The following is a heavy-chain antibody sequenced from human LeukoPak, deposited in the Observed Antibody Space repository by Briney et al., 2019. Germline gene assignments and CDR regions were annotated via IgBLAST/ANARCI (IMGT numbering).Heavy chain of an antibody. CDR2: IYTDDTT. D-gene: IGHD1-26*01. J-gene: IGHJ4*02. Sequence: PGGSLRLSCAASGFIVSSNYMSWVRQAPGKGLEWVSVIYTDDTTYYADSVKGRFTIFRDNSENTLYLQMNSLRADDTAVYYRAGARPQIVGLEYWGQGALVTVSS. CDR1: GFIVSSNY. V-gene: IGHV3-66*01. CDR3: AGARPQIVGLEY.